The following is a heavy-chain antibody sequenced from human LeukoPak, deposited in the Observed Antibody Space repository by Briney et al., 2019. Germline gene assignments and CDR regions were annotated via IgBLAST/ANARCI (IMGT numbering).Heavy chain of an antibody. V-gene: IGHV3-33*05. CDR3: AKRGSKWDLDD. J-gene: IGHJ4*02. CDR2: ISYDGTNK. Sequence: PGGSLRLSCAASGFIFTSYAMHWVRQAPGKGLEWVAVISYDGTNKYYADSVKGRFAISKDTSKNTLYLQMSGLRAGDTAIYYCAKRGSKWDLDDWDQGTLVTVSS. CDR1: GFIFTSYA. D-gene: IGHD1-26*01.